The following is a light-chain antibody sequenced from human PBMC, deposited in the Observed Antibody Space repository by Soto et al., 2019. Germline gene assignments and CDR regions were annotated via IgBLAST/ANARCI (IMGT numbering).Light chain of an antibody. V-gene: IGKV3-11*01. Sequence: EIVLTQPPATLSLSPGERATLSCRASQSVSSYLAWYQQKPGQAPRLLIYDASNRATGIPARFSGSGSGTDFTLTISSLETEDFAVYYCQQRSNWPPTFGQGTKVDIK. CDR3: QQRSNWPPT. CDR2: DAS. CDR1: QSVSSY. J-gene: IGKJ1*01.